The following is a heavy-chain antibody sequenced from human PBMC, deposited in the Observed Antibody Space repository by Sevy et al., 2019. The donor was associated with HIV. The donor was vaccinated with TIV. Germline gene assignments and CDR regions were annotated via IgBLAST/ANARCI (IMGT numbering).Heavy chain of an antibody. J-gene: IGHJ6*02. CDR1: GFTVTNNY. CDR2: SYSDDSR. Sequence: GGSLRLSCAASGFTVTNNYISWVRQTPGKGLDWVALSYSDDSRYFADSVRGRFTISRDSLKNTLYLQMNSLRAEDTAVDYCARLHPHIAAARAMDVWGQGTTVTVSS. D-gene: IGHD6-13*01. V-gene: IGHV3-53*01. CDR3: ARLHPHIAAARAMDV.